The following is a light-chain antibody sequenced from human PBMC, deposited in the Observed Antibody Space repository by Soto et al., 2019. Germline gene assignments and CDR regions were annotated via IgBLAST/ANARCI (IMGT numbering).Light chain of an antibody. J-gene: IGKJ4*01. CDR3: QQFNIYPPALT. Sequence: DIQLTQSPSFLSASVGDRVTITCRASQGISSYLAWYQQKPGKAPKLLIYAASTLQSGVPSRFXVSGSGTEFTLTISSLQPEDFATYYCQQFNIYPPALTFGGGTKVEIK. V-gene: IGKV1-9*01. CDR1: QGISSY. CDR2: AAS.